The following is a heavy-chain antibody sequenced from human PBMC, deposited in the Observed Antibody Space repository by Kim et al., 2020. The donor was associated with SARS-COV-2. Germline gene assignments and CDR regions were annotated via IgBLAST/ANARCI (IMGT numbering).Heavy chain of an antibody. D-gene: IGHD3-10*01. V-gene: IGHV3-33*05. CDR3: ASQESITMFRGVMLYYY. Sequence: GGSLRLSCAASGFTFSSYGMHWVRQAPGKGLEWVAVISYDGSNKYYADSVKGRFTISRDNSKNTLYLQMNSLRAEDTAVYYCASQESITMFRGVMLYYY. CDR1: GFTFSSYG. CDR2: ISYDGSNK. J-gene: IGHJ6*01.